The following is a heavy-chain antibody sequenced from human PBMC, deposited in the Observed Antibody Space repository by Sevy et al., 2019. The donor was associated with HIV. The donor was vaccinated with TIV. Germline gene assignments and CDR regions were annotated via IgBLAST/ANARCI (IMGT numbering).Heavy chain of an antibody. J-gene: IGHJ6*02. CDR3: ARDRGHSLTIRTYGMDV. CDR2: ISYDGSNK. V-gene: IGHV3-30*04. CDR1: GFTFSSYA. Sequence: GGSLRLSCAASGFTFSSYAMHWVRQAPGKGLEWVAVISYDGSNKYYADSVKGRFTISRDNSKNTLYLQMNSLRAEDTAVYYCARDRGHSLTIRTYGMDVWGQGTTVTVSS. D-gene: IGHD3-3*01.